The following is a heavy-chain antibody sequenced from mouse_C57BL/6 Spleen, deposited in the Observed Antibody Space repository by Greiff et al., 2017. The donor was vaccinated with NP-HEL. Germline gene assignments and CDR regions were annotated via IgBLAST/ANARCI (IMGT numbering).Heavy chain of an antibody. V-gene: IGHV1-18*01. Sequence: EVQLQQSGPELVKPGASVKIPCKASGYTFTDYNMDWVKQSHGKSLEWIGDINPNNGGTIYNQKFKGKATLTVDKSSSTAYMELRSLTSEDTAVYYCAWGYFVAYWGQGTLVTVSA. CDR1: GYTFTDYN. CDR3: AWGYFVAY. CDR2: INPNNGGT. D-gene: IGHD2-3*01. J-gene: IGHJ3*01.